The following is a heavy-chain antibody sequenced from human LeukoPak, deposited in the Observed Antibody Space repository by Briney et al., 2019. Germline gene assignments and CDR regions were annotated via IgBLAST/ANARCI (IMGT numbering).Heavy chain of an antibody. D-gene: IGHD3-22*01. V-gene: IGHV5-51*01. CDR1: GYSFMTYW. J-gene: IGHJ3*02. CDR3: ARLSMIDTFDI. Sequence: GESLKISCQASGYSFMTYWIGWVRQMPGKGLEWMAIIYPGDPDTKYSPSFQDQVTISADKSINTAYLHWRSLKASDTAMYYCARLSMIDTFDIWGLGTVVTVSS. CDR2: IYPGDPDT.